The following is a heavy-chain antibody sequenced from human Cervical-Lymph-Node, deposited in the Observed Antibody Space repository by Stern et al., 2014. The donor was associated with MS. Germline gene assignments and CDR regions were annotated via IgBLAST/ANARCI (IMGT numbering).Heavy chain of an antibody. D-gene: IGHD4/OR15-4a*01. CDR2: ISSSGGSI. V-gene: IGHV3-48*01. CDR3: ATDYASSTS. Sequence: EVQLVESGGGLVQPGGSLTLSCATSGFSFSTYSMNWVRQAPGQGLQWLSYISSSGGSIYYADSVKGRFTIARDNAKNSLYLQMNSLRAEDTAMYYCATDYASSTSWGQGTLVTVSS. J-gene: IGHJ4*02. CDR1: GFSFSTYS.